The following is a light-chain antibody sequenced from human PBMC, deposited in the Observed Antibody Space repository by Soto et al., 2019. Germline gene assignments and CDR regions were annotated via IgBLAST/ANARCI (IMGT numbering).Light chain of an antibody. CDR2: GAS. CDR3: QQYNNWPFS. V-gene: IGKV3D-15*01. J-gene: IGKJ5*01. CDR1: QGVSRK. Sequence: DIVMTQSPATLSVAPGERVTFSCMASQGVSRKLAWYQHKPGQAPRLLIYGASSRATCIPDRFSGSGSETDFTLTISRLEPEDFAVYYCQQYNNWPFSFGQGTRLEIK.